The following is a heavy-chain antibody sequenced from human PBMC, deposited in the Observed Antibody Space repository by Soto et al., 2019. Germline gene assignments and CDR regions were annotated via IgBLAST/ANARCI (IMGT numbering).Heavy chain of an antibody. J-gene: IGHJ6*02. CDR2: IIPIFGTA. V-gene: IGHV1-69*13. D-gene: IGHD3-3*01. Sequence: VASVKVSCKASGGTFSSYAISWVRQAPGQGLEWMGGIIPIFGTANYAQKFQGRVTITADESTSTAYMELSSLRSEDTAVYYCAREDNYYDFWSGYSEGYYYYGMDVWGQGTTVTVSS. CDR1: GGTFSSYA. CDR3: AREDNYYDFWSGYSEGYYYYGMDV.